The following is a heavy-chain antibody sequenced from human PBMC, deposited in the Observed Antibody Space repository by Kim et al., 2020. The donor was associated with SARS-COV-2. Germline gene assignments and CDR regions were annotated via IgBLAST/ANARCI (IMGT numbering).Heavy chain of an antibody. CDR3: ARAAYYYDSSGYFDY. D-gene: IGHD3-22*01. V-gene: IGHV1-46*01. J-gene: IGHJ4*02. CDR2: INPSGGST. CDR1: GYTFTSYY. Sequence: ASVKVSCKASGYTFTSYYMHWVRQAPGQGLEWMGIINPSGGSTSYAQKFQGRVTMTRDTSTSTVYMELSSLRSEDTAVYYCARAAYYYDSSGYFDYWGQGTLVTVSS.